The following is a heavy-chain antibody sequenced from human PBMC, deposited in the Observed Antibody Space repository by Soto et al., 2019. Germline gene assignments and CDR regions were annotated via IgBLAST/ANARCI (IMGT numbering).Heavy chain of an antibody. CDR3: AKGREWVPPPTFHY. V-gene: IGHV3-23*01. D-gene: IGHD3-3*01. CDR1: GFTFSNYA. Sequence: PVGSLRLSCAASGFTFSNYAMSWVRQAPGKGLEWVSSISGSGDNTYFADSVKGRFTISRDNSKHTLYLQMNSLRAEDTAVYYCAKGREWVPPPTFHYWGQGTLATVSS. CDR2: ISGSGDNT. J-gene: IGHJ4*02.